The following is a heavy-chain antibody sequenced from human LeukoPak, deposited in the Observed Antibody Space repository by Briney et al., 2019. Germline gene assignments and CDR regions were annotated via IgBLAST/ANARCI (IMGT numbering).Heavy chain of an antibody. CDR2: ISNNGGYT. V-gene: IGHV3-23*01. CDR3: ARGPIVGGTTYFDH. J-gene: IGHJ4*02. Sequence: GGSLRLSCAASGFTFSSSAMSWVRQAPGKGLEWVSAISNNGGYTYYADSVQGRFTISRDNSKSTLCLQMNSLRAEDTAVYYCARGPIVGGTTYFDHWGQGALVTVSS. CDR1: GFTFSSSA. D-gene: IGHD1-26*01.